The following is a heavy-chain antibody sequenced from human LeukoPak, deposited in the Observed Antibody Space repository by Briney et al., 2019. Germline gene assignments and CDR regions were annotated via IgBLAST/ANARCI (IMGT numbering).Heavy chain of an antibody. Sequence: PGGSLRLSCAASGFTVSSNYMSWIRQPPGKGLEWIGEINHSGSTNYNPSLKSRVTISVDTSKSQFSLKLSSVTAADTAVYYCARDWGIAAAGTKSSWFDPWGQGTLVTVSS. D-gene: IGHD6-13*01. CDR2: INHSGST. CDR1: GFTVSSNY. V-gene: IGHV4-34*01. J-gene: IGHJ5*02. CDR3: ARDWGIAAAGTKSSWFDP.